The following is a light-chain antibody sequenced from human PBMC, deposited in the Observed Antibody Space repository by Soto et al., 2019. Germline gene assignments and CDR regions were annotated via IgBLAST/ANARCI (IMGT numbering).Light chain of an antibody. V-gene: IGLV2-8*01. Sequence: QSALAQPPSASGSPGQSVTISCTGTSSDVGAYDYVFWYQHHPGRAPKLIISEVTKRPSGVPDRFSGSKSGNTASLTVSGLQADDEAEYYCSSYAGANAGGDKYVIFGGGTKLTVL. CDR2: EVT. J-gene: IGLJ2*01. CDR1: SSDVGAYDY. CDR3: SSYAGANAGGDKYVI.